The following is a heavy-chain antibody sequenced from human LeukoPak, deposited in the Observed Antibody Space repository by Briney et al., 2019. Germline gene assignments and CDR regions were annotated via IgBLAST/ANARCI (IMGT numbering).Heavy chain of an antibody. J-gene: IGHJ4*02. D-gene: IGHD2-2*01. CDR2: ISGSGGST. CDR1: GFTFSSYA. V-gene: IGHV3-23*01. Sequence: GGSLRLSCAASGFTFSSYAMSWVRQAPGKGLEWVSAISGSGGSTYYADSVKGRFTISRDNSKNTLYLQMNSLRAEDTAVYYCAKDRSYCSSTSCYVAYFDYWGQGTLVTVSS. CDR3: AKDRSYCSSTSCYVAYFDY.